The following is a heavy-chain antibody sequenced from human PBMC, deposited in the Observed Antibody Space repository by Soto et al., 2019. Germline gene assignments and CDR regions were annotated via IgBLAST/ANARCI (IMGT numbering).Heavy chain of an antibody. V-gene: IGHV4-30-2*01. J-gene: IGHJ3*02. CDR2: IYHSGST. CDR3: ARVPIYYDSSGYYHYGTIDI. Sequence: SETLSLTCAVSGGSVNSAGYSWGWIRQPPGKGLEWIGYIYHSGSTYYNPSLKSRVTISLDRSNNHFSLKLSSVTAADTAVYYCARVPIYYDSSGYYHYGTIDIWGQGTMVTVSS. D-gene: IGHD3-22*01. CDR1: GGSVNSAGYS.